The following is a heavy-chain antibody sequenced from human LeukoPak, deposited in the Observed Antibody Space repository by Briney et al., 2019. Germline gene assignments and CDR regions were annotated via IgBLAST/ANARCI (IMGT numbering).Heavy chain of an antibody. CDR1: GFTFGDYA. CDR3: TRESDGNPGY. V-gene: IGHV3-49*04. CDR2: IRSKAYGGTT. J-gene: IGHJ4*02. Sequence: PGRSLRLSCTASGFTFGDYAMSWVRQAPGKGLEWVGFIRSKAYGGTTEYAASVKGKFTISRDDSKSMAYLQMNSLKTEDIAVYYCTRESDGNPGYWGQGNLVTVSS. D-gene: IGHD4-23*01.